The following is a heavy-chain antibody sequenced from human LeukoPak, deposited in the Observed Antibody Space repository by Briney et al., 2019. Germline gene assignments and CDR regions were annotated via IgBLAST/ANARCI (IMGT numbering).Heavy chain of an antibody. J-gene: IGHJ4*02. CDR1: GFTFSSYW. V-gene: IGHV3-7*01. CDR2: IKQDGSEK. CDR3: VRAGRVATED. Sequence: PGGSLRLSCAASGFTFSSYWVSWVRQAPGKGLEWVANIKQDGSEKYYVDSVKGRFTISRDNAKNSLYPQMNSLRAEDTAIYYCVRAGRVATEDWGQGTLVTVSS. D-gene: IGHD6-13*01.